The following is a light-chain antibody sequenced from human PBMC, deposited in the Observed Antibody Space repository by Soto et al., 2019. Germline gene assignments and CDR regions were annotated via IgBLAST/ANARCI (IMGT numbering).Light chain of an antibody. CDR3: QQSSSTPPT. CDR2: AAS. J-gene: IGKJ2*01. Sequence: DIQMTQSPSSLSASVGDRVTITCRASQSISSYLNWYQQKPGKAPKLLIYAASSLQSGVPSRFSGSGSGTDFTLIISSLQPEDFATYYCQQSSSTPPTFGQGTKLEIK. CDR1: QSISSY. V-gene: IGKV1-39*01.